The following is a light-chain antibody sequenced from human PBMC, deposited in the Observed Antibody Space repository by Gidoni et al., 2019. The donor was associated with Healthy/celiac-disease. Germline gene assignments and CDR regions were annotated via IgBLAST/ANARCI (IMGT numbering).Light chain of an antibody. Sequence: EIVLTHSPATLSLSPGERATLSCRASQSVSSYLAWYQQKPGQAPRHLIYGASNRAPGIPARCSGSGSGTDFTLTISSLEPEDFAVYYCQQRSNWPGVTFGHGTKVDIK. CDR2: GAS. CDR3: QQRSNWPGVT. J-gene: IGKJ3*01. V-gene: IGKV3-11*01. CDR1: QSVSSY.